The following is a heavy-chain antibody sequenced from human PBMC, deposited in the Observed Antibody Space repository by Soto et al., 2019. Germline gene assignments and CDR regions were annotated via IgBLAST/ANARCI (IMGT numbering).Heavy chain of an antibody. V-gene: IGHV3-23*01. CDR3: AKDRYDSGWHRYWYFDL. D-gene: IGHD6-19*01. Sequence: EVQLLESGGGLVQPGGSLRLSCAASGFTFSCYDMSWVRHAPGKGLEWVSAISGSGGSTYYADSVKGRFTISRDNSKNTLYLHMNSLRAEDTAVYYCAKDRYDSGWHRYWYFDLWGRGTLVTVSS. CDR1: GFTFSCYD. CDR2: ISGSGGST. J-gene: IGHJ2*01.